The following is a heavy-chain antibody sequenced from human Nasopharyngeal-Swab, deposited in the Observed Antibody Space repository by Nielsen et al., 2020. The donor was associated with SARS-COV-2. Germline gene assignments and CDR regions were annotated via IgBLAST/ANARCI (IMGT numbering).Heavy chain of an antibody. Sequence: SETLSLTCTVSRDSIAYSTFYWGWIRQPPGKGLEWIGNIYYNGNTYQNPSLKSRLTISVDKSKNQFSLQLSSVTAADTAVYYCVRSSSWYYFDYWAQGTQVTVSS. D-gene: IGHD6-13*01. CDR1: RDSIAYSTFY. V-gene: IGHV4-39*01. CDR2: IYYNGNT. J-gene: IGHJ4*02. CDR3: VRSSSWYYFDY.